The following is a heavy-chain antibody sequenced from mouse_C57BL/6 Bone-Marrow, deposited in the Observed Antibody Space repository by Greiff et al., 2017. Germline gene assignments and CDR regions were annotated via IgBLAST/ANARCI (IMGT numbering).Heavy chain of an antibody. J-gene: IGHJ2*01. Sequence: VQLQQSGAELMKPGASVKLSCKATGYTFTGYWIEWVKQRPGHGLEWIGEILPGSGSTNYNEKFKGKATFTADTSSNTAYMQLSSLTTEDSAIYYCARSGNYYGSSYYYFDYWGQGTTLTVSS. CDR1: GYTFTGYW. V-gene: IGHV1-9*01. CDR2: ILPGSGST. CDR3: ARSGNYYGSSYYYFDY. D-gene: IGHD1-1*01.